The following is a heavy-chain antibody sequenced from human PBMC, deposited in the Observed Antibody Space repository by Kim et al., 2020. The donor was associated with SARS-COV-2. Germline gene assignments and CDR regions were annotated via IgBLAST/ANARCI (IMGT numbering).Heavy chain of an antibody. CDR3: ATSTYCSSTSCYTAKRPYNWFDP. CDR1: GGTFSSYA. J-gene: IGHJ5*02. Sequence: SVKVSCKASGGTFSSYAISWVRQAPGQGLEWMGGIIPIFGTANYAQKFQGRVTITADESTSTAYMELSSLRSEDTAVYYCATSTYCSSTSCYTAKRPYNWFDPWGQGTLVTVSS. V-gene: IGHV1-69*13. CDR2: IIPIFGTA. D-gene: IGHD2-2*02.